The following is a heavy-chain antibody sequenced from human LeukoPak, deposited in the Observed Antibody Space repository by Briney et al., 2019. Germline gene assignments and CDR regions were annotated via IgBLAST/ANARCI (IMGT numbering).Heavy chain of an antibody. CDR3: ARDSSSWYNY. V-gene: IGHV1-2*02. CDR2: INPNSVGT. D-gene: IGHD6-13*01. J-gene: IGHJ4*02. Sequence: ECMGWINPNSVGTNYAQKFQGRVTMTRDTSISTAYMELSRLRSDDTAVYYCARDSSSWYNYWGQGTLVTVSS.